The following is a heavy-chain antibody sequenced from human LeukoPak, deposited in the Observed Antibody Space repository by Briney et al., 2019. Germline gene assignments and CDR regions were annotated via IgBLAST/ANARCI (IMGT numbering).Heavy chain of an antibody. Sequence: PSETLSLTCTVSGGSISSGGYYWSWIRQPPGKGLEWIGYIYHSGSTYYNPSLKSRVTISVDRSKNQFSLKLSSVTAADTAVYYCARLSQEWLRPYCFDYWGQGTLVTVSS. CDR1: GGSISSGGYY. D-gene: IGHD5-12*01. J-gene: IGHJ4*02. CDR2: IYHSGST. CDR3: ARLSQEWLRPYCFDY. V-gene: IGHV4-30-2*01.